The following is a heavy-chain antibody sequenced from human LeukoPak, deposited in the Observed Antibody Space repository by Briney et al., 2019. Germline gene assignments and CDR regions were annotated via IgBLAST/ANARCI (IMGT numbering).Heavy chain of an antibody. J-gene: IGHJ5*02. CDR3: ATVPERGYSGYDWNWFDP. D-gene: IGHD5-12*01. CDR2: FGPEDGET. V-gene: IGHV1-24*01. CDR1: GYTLTELS. Sequence: ASVKVSCKVSGYTLTELSMHWVRQAPGKGLEWMGGFGPEDGETIYAQKFQGRVTMTEDTSTDTAYMELSSLRSEDTAVYYCATVPERGYSGYDWNWFDPWGQGTLVTVSS.